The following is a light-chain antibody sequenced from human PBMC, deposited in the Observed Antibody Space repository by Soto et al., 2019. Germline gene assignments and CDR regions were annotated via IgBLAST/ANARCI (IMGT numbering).Light chain of an antibody. V-gene: IGLV7-43*01. J-gene: IGLJ3*02. CDR2: GTS. CDR3: LLCCGGAQVV. CDR1: TGAVTSGYY. Sequence: QAVVTQEPSLTVSPGGTVTLTCASSTGAVTSGYYPNWFQQKPGQAPRALIYGTSNKHSWTPARFSGSLLGGKAALTLSGVQPEDEGGYYCLLCCGGAQVVVGGGTELTVL.